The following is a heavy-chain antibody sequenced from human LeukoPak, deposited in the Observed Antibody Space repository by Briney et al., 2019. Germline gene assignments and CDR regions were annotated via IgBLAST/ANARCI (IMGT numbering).Heavy chain of an antibody. D-gene: IGHD5-18*01. V-gene: IGHV3-33*06. CDR3: AKDGIQLWGNIDY. CDR2: IWYDGSNK. J-gene: IGHJ4*02. CDR1: GFTFSSYG. Sequence: GGSLRLSCAASGFTFSSYGMHWVRQAPGKGLEWVAVIWYDGSNKYYADSVKGRFTISRDNSKNTLYLQMNSLRAEDTAVYCCAKDGIQLWGNIDYWGQGTLVTVYS.